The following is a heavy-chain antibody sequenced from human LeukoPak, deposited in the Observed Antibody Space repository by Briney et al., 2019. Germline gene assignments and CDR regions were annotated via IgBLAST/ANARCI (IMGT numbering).Heavy chain of an antibody. Sequence: SETLSLTCAVYGGSFSGYYWSWIRQPPGKGLEWIGEINRSGSTNYNPSLKSRVTISVDTSKNQFSLKLSSVTAADTAVYYCARHPPFTYYYDSSGYYPFDYWGQGTLVTVSS. CDR3: ARHPPFTYYYDSSGYYPFDY. CDR2: INRSGST. D-gene: IGHD3-22*01. V-gene: IGHV4-34*01. CDR1: GGSFSGYY. J-gene: IGHJ4*02.